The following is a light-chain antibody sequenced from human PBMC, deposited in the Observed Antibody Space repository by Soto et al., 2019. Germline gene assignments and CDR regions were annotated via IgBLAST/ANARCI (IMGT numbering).Light chain of an antibody. CDR3: KSYTTGSTYV. CDR1: SSDVGAYNY. J-gene: IGLJ1*01. V-gene: IGLV2-14*01. Sequence: QSVLAQPASVSGSPGQSIAISCTGISSDVGAYNYVSWYQQHPGKAPKLIIFDVSNRPSGVSNRFSGSKSGDTASLTTSGLQAEDEADYFCKSYTTGSTYVFGTGTKVTVL. CDR2: DVS.